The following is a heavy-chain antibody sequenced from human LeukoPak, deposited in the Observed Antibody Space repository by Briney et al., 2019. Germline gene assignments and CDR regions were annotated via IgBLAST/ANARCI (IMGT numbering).Heavy chain of an antibody. CDR3: TRGVGAAANDY. J-gene: IGHJ4*02. CDR2: ISSSSRTM. D-gene: IGHD2-15*01. Sequence: GGSLRLSCAASGFTFSSYSMNWVRQAPGKGLEWISYISSSSRTMYYADSAKGRFTISRDNANNSLYLQMNSLRAEDTAVYYCTRGVGAAANDYWGQGILVTVSS. CDR1: GFTFSSYS. V-gene: IGHV3-48*01.